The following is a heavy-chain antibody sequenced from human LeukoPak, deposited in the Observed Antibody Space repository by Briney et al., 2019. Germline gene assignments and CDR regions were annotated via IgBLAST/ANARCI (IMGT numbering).Heavy chain of an antibody. D-gene: IGHD3-16*02. CDR3: ARGPLIGGDNWFDP. V-gene: IGHV1-46*01. CDR1: GYTFSSHY. J-gene: IGHJ5*02. Sequence: ASVKVSCKASGYTFSSHYVHWVRQAPGQGLEWMGIINPSGTGTSYAQKFQGRVTMTRDTSTSTAYMELSSLRSDDTAVYYCARGPLIGGDNWFDPWGQGTLVTVSS. CDR2: INPSGTGT.